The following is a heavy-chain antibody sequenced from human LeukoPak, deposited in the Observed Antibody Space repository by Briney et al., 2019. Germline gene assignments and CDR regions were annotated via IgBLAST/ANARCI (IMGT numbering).Heavy chain of an antibody. Sequence: SETLSLTCTVSGGSISSSSYYWGWIRQPPGKGLEWIGSIYYSGSTYYNPSLKSRVTISVDTSKNQFSLKLSSVTAADTAVYYCAVNAAYNWNDVLDYWGQGTLVTVSS. V-gene: IGHV4-39*07. CDR2: IYYSGST. D-gene: IGHD1-1*01. CDR1: GGSISSSSYY. CDR3: AVNAAYNWNDVLDY. J-gene: IGHJ4*02.